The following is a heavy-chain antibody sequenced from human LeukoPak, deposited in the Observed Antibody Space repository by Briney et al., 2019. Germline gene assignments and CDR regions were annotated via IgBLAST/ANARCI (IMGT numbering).Heavy chain of an antibody. CDR3: ARGGGSGWTEGDY. CDR2: ISSSSSYI. J-gene: IGHJ4*02. Sequence: PGGTLRLSCAASGFTFSSYGMSWVRQAPGKGLEWVSSISSSSSYIYYADSVKGRFTISRDNAKNSLYLQMNSLRAEDTAVYYCARGGGSGWTEGDYWGQGTLVTVSS. CDR1: GFTFSSYG. D-gene: IGHD6-19*01. V-gene: IGHV3-21*01.